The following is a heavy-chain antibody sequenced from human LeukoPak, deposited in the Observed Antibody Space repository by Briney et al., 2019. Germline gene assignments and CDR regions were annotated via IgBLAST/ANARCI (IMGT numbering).Heavy chain of an antibody. J-gene: IGHJ4*02. CDR2: ISSSSSYI. D-gene: IGHD3/OR15-3a*01. CDR3: ARDSGFSGTQRGEY. V-gene: IGHV3-21*01. CDR1: GFTFSSYS. Sequence: GGSLRLSCAASGFTFSSYSMNWVRQAPGKGLEWVSSISSSSSYIYYADSVKGRFTISRDNSKNTLYLQMNSLRAEDTAVYYCARDSGFSGTQRGEYWGQGTLVTVSS.